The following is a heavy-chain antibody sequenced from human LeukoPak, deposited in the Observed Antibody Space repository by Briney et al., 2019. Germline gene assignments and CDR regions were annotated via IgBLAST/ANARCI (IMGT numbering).Heavy chain of an antibody. CDR2: IYYSGST. D-gene: IGHD2-2*01. CDR3: ARLKCISTTCPSRYVMDV. CDR1: GGSISSYY. Sequence: PSETPSLTCSVSGGSISSYYWSWIRQPPGKGLEYIGYIYYSGSTNYNPSLKSRVTISVDTSKDQFSLNLTSVTAADTAVYYCARLKCISTTCPSRYVMDVWGQGTTVTVSS. J-gene: IGHJ6*02. V-gene: IGHV4-59*01.